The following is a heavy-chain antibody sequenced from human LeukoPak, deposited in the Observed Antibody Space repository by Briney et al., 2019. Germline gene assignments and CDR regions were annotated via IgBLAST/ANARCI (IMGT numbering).Heavy chain of an antibody. CDR2: ISYSGST. V-gene: IGHV4-31*03. J-gene: IGHJ3*02. CDR1: GGSMNSGSYY. Sequence: SETLSLTCTVSGGSMNSGSYYWSWLRQHPGKGLEWIGYISYSGSTYYNPSLMSRLTISVDTSRNQFSLKLSSVTAADTAVYYCARDLPCSGGTCSDAFDIWGQGIRVTVSS. D-gene: IGHD2-15*01. CDR3: ARDLPCSGGTCSDAFDI.